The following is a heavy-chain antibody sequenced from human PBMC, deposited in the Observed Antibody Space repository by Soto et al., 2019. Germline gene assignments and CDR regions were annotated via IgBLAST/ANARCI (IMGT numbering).Heavy chain of an antibody. V-gene: IGHV3-48*02. CDR3: ARDYDFWSGSPPLYYYYGMDV. D-gene: IGHD3-3*01. J-gene: IGHJ6*02. CDR1: GFSFSRYS. CDR2: ISSSSSTI. Sequence: GGSMRLSCAASGFSFSRYSMNWVRQAPGKGLEWVSYISSSSSTIYYADSVKGRFTISRDNAKNSLYLQMNSLRDEDTAVYYCARDYDFWSGSPPLYYYYGMDVWGQGTTVTVSS.